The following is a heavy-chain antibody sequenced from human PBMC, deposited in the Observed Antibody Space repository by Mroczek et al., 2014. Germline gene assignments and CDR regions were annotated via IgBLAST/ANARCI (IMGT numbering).Heavy chain of an antibody. CDR1: GYTFTSYG. Sequence: QVQLVQSGAEVKKPGASVKVSCKASGYTFTSYGISWVRQAPGQGLEWMGWISAYNGNTNYAQKLQGRVTMTTDTSTSTAYMELRSLRSDDTAVYYCARIXTGTDIDYYYYYMDVWGKGTTVTVSS. J-gene: IGHJ6*03. V-gene: IGHV1-18*01. CDR2: ISAYNGNT. D-gene: IGHD1-1*01. CDR3: ARIXTGTDIDYYYYYMDV.